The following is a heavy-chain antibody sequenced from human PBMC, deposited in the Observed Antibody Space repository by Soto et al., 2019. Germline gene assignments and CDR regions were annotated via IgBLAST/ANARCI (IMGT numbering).Heavy chain of an antibody. Sequence: GGSLRLSCAASGFTFSSYAMSWVRQAPGKGLEWVSAISGSGGSTYYADSVKGRFTISRVNSKNTLYLQMNSLRAEDTAVYYCAKAFYLYNWNDPTLGYWGQGTLVTVSS. CDR2: ISGSGGST. CDR1: GFTFSSYA. J-gene: IGHJ4*02. CDR3: AKAFYLYNWNDPTLGY. V-gene: IGHV3-23*01. D-gene: IGHD1-1*01.